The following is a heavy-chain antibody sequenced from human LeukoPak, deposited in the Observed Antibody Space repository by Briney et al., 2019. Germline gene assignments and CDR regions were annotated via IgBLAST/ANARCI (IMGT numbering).Heavy chain of an antibody. D-gene: IGHD6-13*01. Sequence: QPGGSLRLSCAASGFTFSSYGMHWVRQAPGKGLEWGAVISYDGGNKYYADSVKGRFTISRDNSKNTVYLQMSSLRAEDTAVYYCAKDAWGYTSSPADSWGQGTQVTVFS. V-gene: IGHV3-30*18. CDR3: AKDAWGYTSSPADS. CDR1: GFTFSSYG. J-gene: IGHJ5*01. CDR2: ISYDGGNK.